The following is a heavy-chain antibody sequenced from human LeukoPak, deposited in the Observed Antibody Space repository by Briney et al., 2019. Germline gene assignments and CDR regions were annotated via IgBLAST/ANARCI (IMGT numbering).Heavy chain of an antibody. Sequence: ASVKVPCKASGYTFTSYDINWVRQATGQGLEWMGWMNPNSGNTGYAQKFQGRVTITRNTSISTAYMELSSLRSEDTAVYYCARNRYYYYYMDVWGKGTTVTVSS. J-gene: IGHJ6*03. D-gene: IGHD2/OR15-2a*01. CDR1: GYTFTSYD. CDR2: MNPNSGNT. CDR3: ARNRYYYYYMDV. V-gene: IGHV1-8*03.